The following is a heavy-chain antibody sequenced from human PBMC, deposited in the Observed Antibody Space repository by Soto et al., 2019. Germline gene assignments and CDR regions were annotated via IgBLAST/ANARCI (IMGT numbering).Heavy chain of an antibody. Sequence: PGGALRISCAAPGFPLSTYNMNLGRQGPGEGAGGVSYISSSSSTIFYADAVKGRFTISRDNAKNTLSLQMNSLRAEDTAVYYCAREIYDDYDSSGFDHWGQGTLVTVSS. D-gene: IGHD3-22*01. CDR1: GFPLSTYN. J-gene: IGHJ4*02. CDR3: AREIYDDYDSSGFDH. CDR2: ISSSSSTI. V-gene: IGHV3-48*04.